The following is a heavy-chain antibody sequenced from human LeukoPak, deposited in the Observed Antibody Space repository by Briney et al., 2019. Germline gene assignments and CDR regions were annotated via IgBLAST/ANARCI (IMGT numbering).Heavy chain of an antibody. CDR1: GFTFSSYA. D-gene: IGHD3-22*01. J-gene: IGHJ4*02. CDR2: ISYDGSNK. Sequence: GGSLRLSCAASGFTFSSYAMHWVRQAPGKGLEWVAVISYDGSNKYYADSVKGRFTISRDNSKNTLYLQMNSLRAEDTAVYYCARAALNYYDSSGSLGYWGQGTLVTVSS. V-gene: IGHV3-30*04. CDR3: ARAALNYYDSSGSLGY.